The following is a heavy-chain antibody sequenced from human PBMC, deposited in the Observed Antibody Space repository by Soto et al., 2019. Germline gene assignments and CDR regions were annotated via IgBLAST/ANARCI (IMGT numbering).Heavy chain of an antibody. CDR2: IYHSGST. CDR1: GGSISSSNW. Sequence: QVQLQESGPGLVKPSGTLSLTCAVSGGSISSSNWWSWVRQPPGKGMEWIGEIYHSGSTNYNLSLWVRFTIQVDKAKTQFSLKLSSVSAADTAVYYCERDLISACYDPNAFDIWGQATMVTVSS. CDR3: ERDLISACYDPNAFDI. D-gene: IGHD2-2*01. J-gene: IGHJ3*02. V-gene: IGHV4-4*02.